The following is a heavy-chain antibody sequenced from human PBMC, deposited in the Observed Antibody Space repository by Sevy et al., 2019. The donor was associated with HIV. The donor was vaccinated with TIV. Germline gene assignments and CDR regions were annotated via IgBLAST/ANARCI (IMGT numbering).Heavy chain of an antibody. J-gene: IGHJ5*02. V-gene: IGHV4-4*07. CDR3: AREKLRYASSTEPGGHWFDP. D-gene: IGHD3-16*01. CDR1: GGSVDKYY. CDR2: SYTTGTT. Sequence: SETLSLTCNVSGGSVDKYYWSWIRQSAGGGLEWIGRSYTTGTTRYSPSLKSRVTVSVDTSKNQVFLKLISVTAADTAVYYCAREKLRYASSTEPGGHWFDPWGQGILVTVSS.